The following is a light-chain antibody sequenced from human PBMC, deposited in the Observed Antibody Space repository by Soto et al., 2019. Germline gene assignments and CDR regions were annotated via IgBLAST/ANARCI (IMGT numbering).Light chain of an antibody. CDR2: DVS. Sequence: QSVLTQPASVSGSPGQSITISCTGTSSDIGGYDYVSWYQQHPGKAPKLVIYDVSNRPSGVSNRFSGSKSGNTASMTISGLQAEDEADYYCSSYSSGSTSVLFGGGTKLTVL. CDR3: SSYSSGSTSVL. CDR1: SSDIGGYDY. J-gene: IGLJ2*01. V-gene: IGLV2-14*01.